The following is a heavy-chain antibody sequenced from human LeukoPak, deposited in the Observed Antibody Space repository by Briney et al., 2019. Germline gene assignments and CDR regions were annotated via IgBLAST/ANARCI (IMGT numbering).Heavy chain of an antibody. V-gene: IGHV3-74*01. D-gene: IGHD3-9*01. CDR3: ARGGLMTGYCY. Sequence: PGGSLRLSCAASGFTFSSYWMHWVRQAPGKGLVWVSRINSDGSSTSYADSVKGRFTISRDNAKNTLYLQMNSLRAEDTAVYYCARGGLMTGYCYWGQGTLVTVSS. CDR2: INSDGSST. CDR1: GFTFSSYW. J-gene: IGHJ4*02.